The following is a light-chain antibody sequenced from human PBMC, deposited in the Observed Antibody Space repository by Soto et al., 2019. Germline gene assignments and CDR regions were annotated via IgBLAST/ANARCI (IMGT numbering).Light chain of an antibody. V-gene: IGKV3-15*01. CDR3: QQYTNWPPYT. CDR1: QSVSTN. Sequence: EIVMTQSPATLSVSPGERATLSCRASQSVSTNLAWYQQKPGQSPRLLIYGASTRATGIPARFSGSGSETEFTLTISSLQSEDFAVHYCQQYTNWPPYTFGQGTNLEIK. J-gene: IGKJ2*01. CDR2: GAS.